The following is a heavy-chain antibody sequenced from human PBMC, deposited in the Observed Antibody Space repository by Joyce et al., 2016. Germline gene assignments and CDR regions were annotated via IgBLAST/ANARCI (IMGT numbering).Heavy chain of an antibody. Sequence: QVQLQQWGTGLLKTSETLSLTCAVYSGPFSGFFWSWVRQPPGKGLEWIGDITNSGATHYNPSLKSRLTMSVDTSRKEFSLKLSSVTFADTAIYYCARSQWLAPLMYWGQGTPVTVSS. CDR2: ITNSGAT. CDR3: ARSQWLAPLMY. J-gene: IGHJ4*02. D-gene: IGHD6-19*01. V-gene: IGHV4-34*02. CDR1: SGPFSGFF.